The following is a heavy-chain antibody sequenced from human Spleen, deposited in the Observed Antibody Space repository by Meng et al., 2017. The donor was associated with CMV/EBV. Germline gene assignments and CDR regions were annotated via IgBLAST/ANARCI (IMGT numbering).Heavy chain of an antibody. CDR3: AREIWSGSYFDY. J-gene: IGHJ4*02. Sequence: VPGGSVNNDNYYWSWIRQPPGKGLEWIGYIYYSGSTRYNPSLKSRVTISVDMSKNQFSLKLSSVTAADTAVYHCAREIWSGSYFDYWGQGTLVTVSS. D-gene: IGHD3-3*01. CDR1: GGSVNNDNYY. V-gene: IGHV4-61*01. CDR2: IYYSGST.